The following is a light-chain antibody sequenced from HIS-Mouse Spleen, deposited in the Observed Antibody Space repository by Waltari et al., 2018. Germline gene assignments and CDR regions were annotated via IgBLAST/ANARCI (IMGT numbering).Light chain of an antibody. J-gene: IGLJ3*02. CDR2: GKN. CDR3: NSRDSSGNHLEV. Sequence: SSELTQDPAVSVALGQTVRITCQGDSRRSYYASWYQQKPGQAPLLVIYGKNNRPSGIPDRFSGSSSGNTASLTITGAQAEDEADYYCNSRDSSGNHLEVFGGGTKLTVL. V-gene: IGLV3-19*01. CDR1: SRRSYY.